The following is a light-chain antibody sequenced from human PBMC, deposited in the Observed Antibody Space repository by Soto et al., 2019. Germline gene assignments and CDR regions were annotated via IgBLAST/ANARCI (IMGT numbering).Light chain of an antibody. Sequence: QSVLTQPPSASGSPGQSVTISCTGASSDVGGYNYVSWCQQHPGKAPKLMIYEVTKRPSGVPDRFSGSKSGNTASLTVSGLQAEDEADYYCSSYAGSNNLVFGGGTKL. J-gene: IGLJ3*02. CDR2: EVT. V-gene: IGLV2-8*01. CDR3: SSYAGSNNLV. CDR1: SSDVGGYNY.